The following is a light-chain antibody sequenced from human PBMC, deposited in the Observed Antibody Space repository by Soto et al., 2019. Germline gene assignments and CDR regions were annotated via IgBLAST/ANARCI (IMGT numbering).Light chain of an antibody. CDR2: GAS. Sequence: IVLTQSPGTLSLSPGERATLSCRASQSVGNNQLAWYQQKPGQAPRLLIYGASSRAAGIPDRFGGSGSGTDFTLTIDRLEPEDFAMYYCQQYSDSPPTFGQGTKVDI. V-gene: IGKV3-20*01. CDR3: QQYSDSPPT. J-gene: IGKJ1*01. CDR1: QSVGNNQ.